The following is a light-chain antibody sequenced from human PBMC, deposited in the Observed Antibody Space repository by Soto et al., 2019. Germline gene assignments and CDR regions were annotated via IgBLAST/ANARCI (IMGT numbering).Light chain of an antibody. CDR1: SSDVGTYIY. CDR2: DVS. CDR3: ISYTSSTTWV. Sequence: QSALTQPASVSGSPGQSITISCTGTSSDVGTYIYVSWHQQHPGKAPKLIIYDVSNRPSGVSSRFSGSKSGNTASLTISGLQAEDEADYYCISYTSSTTWVLGGGTKLTVL. V-gene: IGLV2-14*03. J-gene: IGLJ2*01.